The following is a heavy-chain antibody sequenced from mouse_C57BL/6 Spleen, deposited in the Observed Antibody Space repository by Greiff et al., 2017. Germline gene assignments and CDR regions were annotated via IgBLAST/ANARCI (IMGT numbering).Heavy chain of an antibody. CDR2: IRSKSNNYAT. J-gene: IGHJ4*01. CDR3: GRDSSGYGIMDY. V-gene: IGHV10-1*01. D-gene: IGHD3-2*02. Sequence: DVKLVESGGGLVQPKGSLKLSCAASGFSFNTYAMNWVRQAPGKGLEWVARIRSKSNNYATYYADSVKDRFTISRDDSESMLYLQMNNLKTEDTAMYYCGRDSSGYGIMDYWGQGTSVTVSS. CDR1: GFSFNTYA.